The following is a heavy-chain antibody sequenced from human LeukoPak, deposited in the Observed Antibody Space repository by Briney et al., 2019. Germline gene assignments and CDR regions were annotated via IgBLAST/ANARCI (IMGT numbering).Heavy chain of an antibody. V-gene: IGHV3-74*01. CDR1: GFTSSSYW. CDR3: VRSVSGTYGQFDF. D-gene: IGHD5/OR15-5a*01. CDR2: ISVDGRTT. J-gene: IGHJ4*02. Sequence: GGSLRLSCAASGFTSSSYWMHWVRQAPGKGLVWVSRISVDGRTTNYADSVKGRFTISRDNAKSTLYLQMNSLRAEDTAVYYCVRSVSGTYGQFDFWGQGTLVTVSS.